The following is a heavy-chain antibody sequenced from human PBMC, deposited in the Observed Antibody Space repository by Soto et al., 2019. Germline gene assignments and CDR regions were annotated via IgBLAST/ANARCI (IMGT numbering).Heavy chain of an antibody. CDR1: GFTFDDYA. D-gene: IGHD4-17*01. J-gene: IGHJ4*02. V-gene: IGHV3-9*01. Sequence: EVQLVESGGNLVQPGRSLRLSCAASGFTFDDYAMHWVRQAPGKGLEWVSGISWNSGTIGYADSVKGRVTISRDNAKNSLYLQMNSVRPEDTALYYCTKALRKGDDYGVVDYWGQGTQVTVSS. CDR3: TKALRKGDDYGVVDY. CDR2: ISWNSGTI.